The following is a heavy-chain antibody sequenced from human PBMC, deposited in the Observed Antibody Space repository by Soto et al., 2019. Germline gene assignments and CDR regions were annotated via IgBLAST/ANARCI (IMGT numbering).Heavy chain of an antibody. D-gene: IGHD6-13*01. CDR3: TRDASRDSSARGWFDP. CDR2: ISSNSAYI. Sequence: GGSLRLSCAASGFTFRSFTMNWVRQAPGKGLEWVSTISSNSAYIYYTDALRGRFTISRDNAKNSLHLQMNSLRAEDTAVYYCTRDASRDSSARGWFDPWGSGT. CDR1: GFTFRSFT. V-gene: IGHV3-21*01. J-gene: IGHJ5*02.